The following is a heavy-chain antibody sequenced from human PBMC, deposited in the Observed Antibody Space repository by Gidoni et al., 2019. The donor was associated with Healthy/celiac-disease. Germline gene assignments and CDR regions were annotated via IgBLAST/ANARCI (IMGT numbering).Heavy chain of an antibody. Sequence: QGQLVESGGGVVQPGRSLRLYCAASGFTFSSYGMHWVRQAPGKELEWVSVISYDGSNKYYADSVKGRFTISRDNSKNPLYLQMNSLRAEDTAVYYCAKRALPQGYYYGMDVWGKGTTVTVSS. CDR1: GFTFSSYG. CDR3: AKRALPQGYYYGMDV. J-gene: IGHJ6*04. CDR2: ISYDGSNK. V-gene: IGHV3-30*18.